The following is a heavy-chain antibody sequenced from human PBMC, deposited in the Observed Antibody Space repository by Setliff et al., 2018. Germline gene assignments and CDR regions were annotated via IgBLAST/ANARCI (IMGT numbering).Heavy chain of an antibody. CDR2: IGNRGDVT. V-gene: IGHV3-23*01. Sequence: PGGSLRLSCAASTFPFSNYGVTWVRQAPGKGLEWVSSIGNRGDVTYYADSVKGRFTISRDNSKNTLFLQMNSLRADDTAVYYCVLGSSGTDHEDSWGQGTLVTVSS. CDR1: TFPFSNYG. D-gene: IGHD3-10*01. J-gene: IGHJ4*02. CDR3: VLGSSGTDHEDS.